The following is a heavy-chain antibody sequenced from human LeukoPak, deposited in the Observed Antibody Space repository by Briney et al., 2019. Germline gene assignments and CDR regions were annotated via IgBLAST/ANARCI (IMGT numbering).Heavy chain of an antibody. Sequence: PSQTLSLTCTVSGGSITSGGYYWSWIRQHPGKDLEWIRYIHYSGSTYYNPSLNSRVTISVDTSKNQFSLKLSSVTAADTAVYYCTSSIVRGVGFDPWGQGTLVTASS. J-gene: IGHJ5*02. CDR2: IHYSGST. D-gene: IGHD3-10*01. V-gene: IGHV4-31*03. CDR3: TSSIVRGVGFDP. CDR1: GGSITSGGYY.